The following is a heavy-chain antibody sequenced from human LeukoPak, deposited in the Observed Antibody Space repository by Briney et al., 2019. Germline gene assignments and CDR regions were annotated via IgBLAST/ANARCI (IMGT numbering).Heavy chain of an antibody. CDR3: AKDQWDSSSDFDY. J-gene: IGHJ4*02. Sequence: GGSLRLSCAVSGITLSNYGMSWVRQAPGKGLEWVAGISDSGGSTNYADSVKGRFTISRDNSKNTLYLQMNSLRAEDTAVYYCAKDQWDSSSDFDYWGQGTLVTVSS. V-gene: IGHV3-23*01. D-gene: IGHD6-13*01. CDR2: ISDSGGST. CDR1: GITLSNYG.